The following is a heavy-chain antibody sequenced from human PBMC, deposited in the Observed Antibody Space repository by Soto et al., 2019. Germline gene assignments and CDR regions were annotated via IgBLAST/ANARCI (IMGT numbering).Heavy chain of an antibody. J-gene: IGHJ3*02. Sequence: EVQLVESGGDLVQPGGSLRLSCADSRFTFSGYWMYWVRQAPGKGLEWVANIKEDGSEKNYVDSVRGRFTISRDNAKNSLYLQVNSLRAEDTAVYYCARGARIWGQGKMVTVS. CDR1: RFTFSGYW. CDR2: IKEDGSEK. V-gene: IGHV3-7*01. CDR3: ARGARI.